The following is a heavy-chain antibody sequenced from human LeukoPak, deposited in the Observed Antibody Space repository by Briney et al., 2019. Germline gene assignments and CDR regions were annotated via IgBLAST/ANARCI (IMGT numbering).Heavy chain of an antibody. D-gene: IGHD6-19*01. V-gene: IGHV3-23*01. CDR1: GFTFSSYA. J-gene: IGHJ4*02. Sequence: GGSLRLSCAASGFTFSSYAMSWVRQAPGKGLEWVSAISGSGVSTYYAGSVKGRFTISRDTSKNTLYLQMNSLRAEDTAVYYCAKWRVSSGCDYWGQGTLVTVSS. CDR3: AKWRVSSGCDY. CDR2: ISGSGVST.